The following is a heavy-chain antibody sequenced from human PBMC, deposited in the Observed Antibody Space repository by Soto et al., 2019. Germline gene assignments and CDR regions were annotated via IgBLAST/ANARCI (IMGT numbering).Heavy chain of an antibody. CDR3: AIGLEQLSIDYYDSSGQNCFDP. Sequence: SETLSLTCTVSGGSISSGDYYWSWIRQPPGKGLEWIGYVYYSGSTYYNPSLKSRVTISVDTSKNQFSLKLSSVTAADTAVYYCAIGLEQLSIDYYDSSGQNCFDPWGQGTLVTVSS. J-gene: IGHJ5*02. CDR1: GGSISSGDYY. D-gene: IGHD3-22*01. V-gene: IGHV4-30-4*01. CDR2: VYYSGST.